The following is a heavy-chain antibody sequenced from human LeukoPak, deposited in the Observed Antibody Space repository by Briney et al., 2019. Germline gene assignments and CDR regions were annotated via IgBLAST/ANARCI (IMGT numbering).Heavy chain of an antibody. J-gene: IGHJ6*04. Sequence: GASLQISCQGSGSLFTSYWIGWGRPVTGKGLEWMGMIYPGDSDTTYSTSFQGQVTISADKSISTAYLQSSSLKASDTAMYYCARHYYYYGSGSYYYGMDVWGKGTTVTVSS. D-gene: IGHD3-10*01. CDR2: IYPGDSDT. V-gene: IGHV5-51*01. CDR1: GSLFTSYW. CDR3: ARHYYYYGSGSYYYGMDV.